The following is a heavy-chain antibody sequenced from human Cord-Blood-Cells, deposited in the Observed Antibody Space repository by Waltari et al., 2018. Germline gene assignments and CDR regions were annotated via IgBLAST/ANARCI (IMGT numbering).Heavy chain of an antibody. J-gene: IGHJ4*02. Sequence: QVQLVESGGGLVKPGGSLRLSCAASGFPFSDYYMSRIRRAPGTGLELVLYLRSSGSTIYYAVSVKCRFTISRDNAKNSLYLQMNSLRAEDTAVYYCARDNAPDDYWGQGTLVTVSS. CDR1: GFPFSDYY. CDR2: LRSSGSTI. V-gene: IGHV3-11*01. CDR3: ARDNAPDDY.